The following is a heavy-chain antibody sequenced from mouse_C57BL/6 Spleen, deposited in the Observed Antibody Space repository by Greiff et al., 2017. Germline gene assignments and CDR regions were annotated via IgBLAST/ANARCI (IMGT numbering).Heavy chain of an antibody. D-gene: IGHD1-1*01. CDR2: INPSNGGT. CDR1: GYTFTSYW. J-gene: IGHJ2*01. V-gene: IGHV1-53*01. CDR3: ARGRTTVVGPAY. Sequence: QVLLQQPGTELVKPGASVKLSCKASGYTFTSYWMHWVNQRPGQGLEWIGNINPSNGGTNYTEKVKSKATLTVDQASSTPYMQLSRLTSEDSAVYYCARGRTTVVGPAYWGQGTILTVSS.